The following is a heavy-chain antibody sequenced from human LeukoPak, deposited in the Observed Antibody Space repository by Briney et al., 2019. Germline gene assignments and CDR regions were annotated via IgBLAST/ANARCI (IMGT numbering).Heavy chain of an antibody. D-gene: IGHD3-9*01. Sequence: ASVKVSCKASGYTFTDYYIHWVRQAPGQGLEWMAWMNPKRGDTSYAQKFQGRVTMTRDTSISTAYMELSSLRSDDTAVYYCARKYDILTGYDNWFDPWGQGTLLTVSS. J-gene: IGHJ5*02. CDR2: MNPKRGDT. CDR3: ARKYDILTGYDNWFDP. V-gene: IGHV1-2*02. CDR1: GYTFTDYY.